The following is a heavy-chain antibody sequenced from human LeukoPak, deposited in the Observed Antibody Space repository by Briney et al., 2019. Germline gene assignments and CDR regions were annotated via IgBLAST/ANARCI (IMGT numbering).Heavy chain of an antibody. CDR2: ILFDGSSK. CDR3: AGSIAAAGKGNWFDP. V-gene: IGHV3-30*04. J-gene: IGHJ5*02. D-gene: IGHD6-13*01. Sequence: GGSLRLSCAASGFTFSSHVMHWARQAPGKGLEWVAIILFDGSSKYYADSVKGRFTISRDNSKNTLSLQMNSLRPDDTAVYYCAGSIAAAGKGNWFDPWGQGTLVTVSS. CDR1: GFTFSSHV.